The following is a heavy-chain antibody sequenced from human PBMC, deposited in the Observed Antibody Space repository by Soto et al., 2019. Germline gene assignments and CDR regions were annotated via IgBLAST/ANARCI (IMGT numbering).Heavy chain of an antibody. CDR3: ARDAIPYNGRDDAFDL. J-gene: IGHJ3*01. Sequence: EVQLLESGGDLVHPGGTLILSCVGSGYPFGDYAMRWVRQAPGKGLEWVSAIGPFAAHAPAYAAPVKGRFTISRDNSRNILFRQMTNLRAGDTGVYYCARDAIPYNGRDDAFDLWGQGTVVTVSS. CDR2: IGPFAAHAP. D-gene: IGHD2-8*01. V-gene: IGHV3-23*01. CDR1: GYPFGDYA.